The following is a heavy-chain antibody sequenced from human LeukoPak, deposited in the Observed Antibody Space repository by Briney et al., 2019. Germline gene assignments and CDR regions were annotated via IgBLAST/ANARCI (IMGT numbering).Heavy chain of an antibody. CDR1: GYTFTDYY. V-gene: IGHV1-2*02. CDR3: ARSGTIYDLWSGGSYYFDG. D-gene: IGHD3-3*01. Sequence: ASVKVSCKASGYTFTDYYMHWVRQAPGQGLEWMGWINHNSGGTNYAQKFQGRVTMTRDTSISTAYMELSRLRSDDTAVYYCARSGTIYDLWSGGSYYFDGWGQGTLVTGSS. CDR2: INHNSGGT. J-gene: IGHJ4*02.